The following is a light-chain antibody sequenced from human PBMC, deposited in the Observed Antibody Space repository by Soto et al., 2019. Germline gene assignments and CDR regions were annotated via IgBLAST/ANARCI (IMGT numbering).Light chain of an antibody. J-gene: IGKJ5*01. CDR1: ESISRH. Sequence: DIQMTQSPSSLSASVGDRVTITCRASESISRHLNWYQQKPGKAPKILIYAASSLQNGVPSRFRGSGSGTDFTLTITNLPPEDFATYYCQQTYSTLSITFGQGTRL. V-gene: IGKV1-39*01. CDR3: QQTYSTLSIT. CDR2: AAS.